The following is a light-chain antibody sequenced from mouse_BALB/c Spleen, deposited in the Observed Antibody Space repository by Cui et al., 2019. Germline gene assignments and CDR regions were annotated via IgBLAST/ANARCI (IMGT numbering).Light chain of an antibody. CDR2: LTS. Sequence: QIVLTQSPALMSASPGEKVTMTCSASSSVSYMYWYQQKPRSSPKPWIYLTSNLASGVPARFSGSGSGTSYSLIISSMEAEDAATYYCQQWSSNPPTFGAGTKLELK. CDR3: QQWSSNPPT. V-gene: IGKV4-68*01. CDR1: SSVSY. J-gene: IGKJ5*01.